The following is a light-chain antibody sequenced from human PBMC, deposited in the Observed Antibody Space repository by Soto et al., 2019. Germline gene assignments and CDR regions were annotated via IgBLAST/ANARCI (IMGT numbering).Light chain of an antibody. CDR2: DTT. J-gene: IGLJ2*01. V-gene: IGLV1-40*01. CDR3: QSFDSSRSGRL. Sequence: QSVLTQPPSVTGAPGQRVTISCTGSHSDIGAGYGVHWYQQFPHSAPKLLIYDTTNRPSGVPDRFSGSRSGTSASLAITGLQAEEEADYYCQSFDSSRSGRLFGGGTQLTVL. CDR1: HSDIGAGYG.